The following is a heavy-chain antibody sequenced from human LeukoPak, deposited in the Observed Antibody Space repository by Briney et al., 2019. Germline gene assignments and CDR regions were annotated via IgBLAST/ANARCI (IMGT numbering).Heavy chain of an antibody. CDR1: GGSFSGYY. Sequence: SSETLSLTCAVYGGSFSGYYWSWIRQPPGKGLEWIGEINHSGSTNYNPSLKSRVTISVDTSKNQFSLKLSSVTAADTAVYYCARENSGSYYEVRFDPWGQGTLVTVSS. V-gene: IGHV4-34*01. J-gene: IGHJ5*02. CDR2: INHSGST. CDR3: ARENSGSYYEVRFDP. D-gene: IGHD1-26*01.